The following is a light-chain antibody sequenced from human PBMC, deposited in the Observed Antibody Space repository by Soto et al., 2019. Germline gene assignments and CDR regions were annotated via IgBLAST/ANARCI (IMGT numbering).Light chain of an antibody. J-gene: IGKJ5*01. CDR2: DAS. Sequence: EIMVTKSAGTLSVSQGERATLSCRASQSVSSNLAWYQQKPGQAPRLLISDASTRATGIPARFSGSGSGTEFTLTVSILQSEEFAFYYCQQYIKWPVTFGQGTRLEIK. CDR3: QQYIKWPVT. V-gene: IGKV3-15*01. CDR1: QSVSSN.